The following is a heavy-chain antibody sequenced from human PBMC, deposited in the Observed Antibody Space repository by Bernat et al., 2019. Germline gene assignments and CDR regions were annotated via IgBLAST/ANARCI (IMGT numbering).Heavy chain of an antibody. J-gene: IGHJ4*02. CDR2: IWYDGSNK. D-gene: IGHD6-19*01. CDR1: GFTFSSYG. Sequence: QVQLVESGGGVVQPGRSLRLSCAASGFTFSSYGMHWVRQAPGKGLEWVAVIWYDGSNKYYVDSVKGRFTISRDNSKNTLYLQMNSLRAEDTAVYYCARDGIAVADYWGQGTLVTVSS. CDR3: ARDGIAVADY. V-gene: IGHV3-33*01.